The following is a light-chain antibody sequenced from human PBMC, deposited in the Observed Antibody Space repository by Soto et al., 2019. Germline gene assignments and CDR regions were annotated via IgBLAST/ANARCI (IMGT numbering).Light chain of an antibody. CDR2: AAS. CDR1: QDIRNT. CDR3: LQYYNFSWT. Sequence: IQMTQSPSSLSAPVGARVAISYRASQDIRNTLAWYQQKPGEAPKLLIFAASNLQSGVPSRFSGSGSVTDFTLAITGLQPEDFATYYCLQYYNFSWTFGQGTKVDIK. J-gene: IGKJ1*01. V-gene: IGKV1-6*01.